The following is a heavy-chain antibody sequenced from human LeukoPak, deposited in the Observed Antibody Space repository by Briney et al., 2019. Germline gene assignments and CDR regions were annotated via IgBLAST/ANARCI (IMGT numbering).Heavy chain of an antibody. D-gene: IGHD3-9*01. J-gene: IGHJ4*02. Sequence: GGSLRLSCAASGFTFSSYAMSWVRQAPGKGLEWVSAISGSGGSTYYADSVKGRFTISRDNPKNTLYLQMNSLRAEDTAVYYCAKGGYDILTGYYSHFDYWGQGTLVTVSS. CDR2: ISGSGGST. CDR3: AKGGYDILTGYYSHFDY. V-gene: IGHV3-23*01. CDR1: GFTFSSYA.